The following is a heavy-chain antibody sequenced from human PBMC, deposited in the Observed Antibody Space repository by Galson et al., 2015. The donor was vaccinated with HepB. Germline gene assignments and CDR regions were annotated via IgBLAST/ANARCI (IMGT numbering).Heavy chain of an antibody. CDR3: ARVGGRGHTFDY. D-gene: IGHD2-15*01. CDR2: IIPLLGTT. CDR1: GGTFSSYP. Sequence: SVKVSCKASGGTFSSYPLTWVRQAPGQGLEWLGRIIPLLGTTKYSQKSQDRVTITADKSTGTAYMELTDLTSEDTAIYYCARVGGRGHTFDYWGQGTQVTVSS. J-gene: IGHJ4*02. V-gene: IGHV1-69*08.